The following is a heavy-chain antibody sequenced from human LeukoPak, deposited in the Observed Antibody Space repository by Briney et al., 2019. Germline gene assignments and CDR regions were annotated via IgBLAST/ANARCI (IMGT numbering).Heavy chain of an antibody. Sequence: GASVKVSCKASGYTFAGYGISWVRQAPGQGLEWMGWISAYNGNTNYAQKLQGRVTMTTATSTSTAYMELRSLRADDTAVYYCARDRVFVDTAIVSPVQYFDYWGQGTLVTVSS. D-gene: IGHD5-18*01. CDR2: ISAYNGNT. CDR1: GYTFAGYG. J-gene: IGHJ4*02. CDR3: ARDRVFVDTAIVSPVQYFDY. V-gene: IGHV1-18*01.